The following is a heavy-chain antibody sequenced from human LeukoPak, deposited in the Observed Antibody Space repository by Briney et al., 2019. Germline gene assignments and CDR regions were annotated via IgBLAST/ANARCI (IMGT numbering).Heavy chain of an antibody. CDR2: IYYSGST. Sequence: SETLSLTCTVSGGSITSSSYYWGWIRQPPGKGLEWIGYIYYSGSTNYNPSLKSRVTISVDTSKNQFSLQLNSVTPEDTAVYYCAREGRGSSGWYSYYYYMDVWGKGTTVTISS. CDR1: GGSITSSSYY. J-gene: IGHJ6*03. CDR3: AREGRGSSGWYSYYYYMDV. D-gene: IGHD6-19*01. V-gene: IGHV4-61*05.